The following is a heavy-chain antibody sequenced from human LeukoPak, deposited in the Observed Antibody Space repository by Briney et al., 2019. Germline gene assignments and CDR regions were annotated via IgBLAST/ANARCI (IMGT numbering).Heavy chain of an antibody. V-gene: IGHV3-30*18. CDR2: ISYDGTDK. CDR1: GXTFRRFG. CDR3: AKGLNPQWLYDAFDV. J-gene: IGHJ3*01. Sequence: PGRSLRLSCAASGXTFRRFGMYWVRQTPGKGLAWVALISYDGTDKYYADSVRGRFTISRDFSKDTLYLQMNSLRPEDTGVYYCAKGLNPQWLYDAFDVCGQGTMVTVSS. D-gene: IGHD6-19*01.